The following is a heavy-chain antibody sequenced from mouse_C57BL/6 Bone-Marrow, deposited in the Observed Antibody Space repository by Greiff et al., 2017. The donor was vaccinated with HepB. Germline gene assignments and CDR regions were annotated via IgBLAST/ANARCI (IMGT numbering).Heavy chain of an antibody. V-gene: IGHV1-18*01. CDR2: INPNNGGT. CDR3: AREVYGFAY. CDR1: GYTFTDYN. Sequence: VQLQQSGPELVKPGASVKISCKASGYTFTDYNMDWVKQSHGKSLEWIGDINPNNGGTIYNQKFKGKATLTVDKSSSTAYMELRSLTSEDTAVYYCAREVYGFAYWGQGTLVTVSA. J-gene: IGHJ3*01. D-gene: IGHD2-3*01.